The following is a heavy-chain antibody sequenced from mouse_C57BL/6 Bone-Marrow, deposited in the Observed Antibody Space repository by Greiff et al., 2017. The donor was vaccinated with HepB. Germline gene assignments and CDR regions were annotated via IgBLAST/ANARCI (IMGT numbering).Heavy chain of an antibody. D-gene: IGHD2-12*01. J-gene: IGHJ4*01. CDR2: IHPNSGST. Sequence: VQLQQPGAELVKPGASVKLSCKASGYTFTSYWMHWVKQRPGQGLEWIGMIHPNSGSTNYNEKFKSKATLTVDKSSSTAYMQLSSLTSEDSAVYYCARRAYSSYAMDYWGQGTSVTVSS. CDR3: ARRAYSSYAMDY. CDR1: GYTFTSYW. V-gene: IGHV1-64*01.